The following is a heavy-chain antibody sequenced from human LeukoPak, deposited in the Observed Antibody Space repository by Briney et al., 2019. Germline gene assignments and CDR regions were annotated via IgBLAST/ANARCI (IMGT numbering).Heavy chain of an antibody. CDR1: GGSISSGGYS. V-gene: IGHV4-30-2*05. J-gene: IGHJ3*02. CDR3: ARDWRYAFDI. CDR2: IYHSGST. Sequence: PSETLSLTCAVSGGSISSGGYSWSWIRQPPGKGLEWIGYIYHSGSTYYNPSLKSRVTISVDTSKNQFSLKLSSVTAADTAVYYCARDWRYAFDIWGQGTMVTVSS.